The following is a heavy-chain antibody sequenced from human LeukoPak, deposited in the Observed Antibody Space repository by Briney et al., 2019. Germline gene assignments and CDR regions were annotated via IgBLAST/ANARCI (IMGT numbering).Heavy chain of an antibody. J-gene: IGHJ4*02. CDR1: SGSISSYY. V-gene: IGHV4-59*01. CDR3: AREEVVRSEGYYFDY. CDR2: IYYSGST. D-gene: IGHD2-15*01. Sequence: SETLSLTCTVSSGSISSYYWSWIRQPPGKGLEWIGYIYYSGSTNYNPSLKSRVTISVDTSKNQFSLKLSSVTAADTAVYYCAREEVVRSEGYYFDYWGQGTLVTVSS.